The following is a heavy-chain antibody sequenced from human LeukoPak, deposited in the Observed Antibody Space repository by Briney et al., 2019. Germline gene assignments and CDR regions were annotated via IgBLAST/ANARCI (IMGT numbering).Heavy chain of an antibody. D-gene: IGHD3-9*01. CDR1: GFTFSSHD. CDR3: AKDGARYLLTYYFEY. J-gene: IGHJ4*02. V-gene: IGHV3-30*18. Sequence: GESLRLSCAASGFTFSSHDMHWVRQAPGKGLEWVAAISYDGSKQLYADSVKGRFTISRDNSKNTLNLQMNSLRDEDTAVYYCAKDGARYLLTYYFEYWGQGILVTVSS. CDR2: ISYDGSKQ.